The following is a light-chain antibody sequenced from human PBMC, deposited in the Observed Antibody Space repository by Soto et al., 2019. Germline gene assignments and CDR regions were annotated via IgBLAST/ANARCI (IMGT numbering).Light chain of an antibody. J-gene: IGKJ4*01. Sequence: DIQMTQSPSTLSASVGDRVTITCRASQGISSWLAWYQQKPGKAPKLLIHEASRLESGVPSRFSGSESGTEFTLTISGLHPEDFATYYCQQYTNFPLTFGGGTRVEIK. V-gene: IGKV1-5*01. CDR3: QQYTNFPLT. CDR1: QGISSW. CDR2: EAS.